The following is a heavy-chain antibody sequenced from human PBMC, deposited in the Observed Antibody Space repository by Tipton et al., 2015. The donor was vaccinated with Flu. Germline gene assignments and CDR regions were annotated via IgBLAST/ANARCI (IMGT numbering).Heavy chain of an antibody. CDR2: ISHSGST. V-gene: IGHV4-4*07. D-gene: IGHD5-12*01. Sequence: EWIGRISHSGSTNYNVSLNGRVIMSVDPSKGQLSLRLGSATAADTAKYYCARDLRGYSGYTGGDAFDVWGQGTVVTVSS. J-gene: IGHJ3*01. CDR3: ARDLRGYSGYTGGDAFDV.